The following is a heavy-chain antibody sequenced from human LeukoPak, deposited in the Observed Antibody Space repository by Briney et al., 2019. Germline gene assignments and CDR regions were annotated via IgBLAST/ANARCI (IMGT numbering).Heavy chain of an antibody. J-gene: IGHJ4*02. V-gene: IGHV3-30*18. Sequence: GGSLRLSCAASGFTFSSYGMHWVRQAPGKGLEWVAVISYDGSNKYSADSVKGRFTISRDNSKNTLYLQMNSLRAEDTAVYYCAKDQGYSYALDYWGQGTLVTVSS. CDR3: AKDQGYSYALDY. CDR1: GFTFSSYG. CDR2: ISYDGSNK. D-gene: IGHD5-18*01.